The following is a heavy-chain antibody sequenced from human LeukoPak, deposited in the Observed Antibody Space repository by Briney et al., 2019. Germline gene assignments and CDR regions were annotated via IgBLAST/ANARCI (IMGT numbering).Heavy chain of an antibody. Sequence: PGGSLRLSCAPSGFTFSSYAMSWVRQAPGKGLEWVSAISGSGGSTYYADSVKGRFTISRDNSKNTLYLQMNSLRAEDTAVYYCAKDREYYYDSSGYFHFDYWGQGTLVTVSS. D-gene: IGHD3-22*01. CDR2: ISGSGGST. J-gene: IGHJ4*02. V-gene: IGHV3-23*01. CDR1: GFTFSSYA. CDR3: AKDREYYYDSSGYFHFDY.